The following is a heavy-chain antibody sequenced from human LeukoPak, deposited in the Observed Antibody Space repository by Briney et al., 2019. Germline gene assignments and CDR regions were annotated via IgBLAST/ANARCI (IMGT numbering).Heavy chain of an antibody. CDR2: IIPIFGTA. Sequence: GASVKVSCKASGGTFSSYAISWVRQAPGQGLEWMGGIIPIFGTANYAQKFQGRVTITTDESTSTAYMGLSSLRSEDTAVYYCAKSRGYYYEKSGPADYWGQGTLVTVSS. CDR3: AKSRGYYYEKSGPADY. V-gene: IGHV1-69*05. D-gene: IGHD3-22*01. J-gene: IGHJ4*02. CDR1: GGTFSSYA.